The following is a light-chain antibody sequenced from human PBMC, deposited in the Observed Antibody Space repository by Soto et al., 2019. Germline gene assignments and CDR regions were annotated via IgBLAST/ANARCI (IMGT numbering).Light chain of an antibody. J-gene: IGKJ2*01. V-gene: IGKV3-11*01. CDR2: DAS. CDR3: QQRSNWPLMYT. CDR1: QSVSIY. Sequence: EIVLTQSPATLSLSPGERATLSCRASQSVSIYVAWYQQKPGQAPRLLMYDASKRATGIPARFSGSGSGTDFTLTISSLEPADFAVYYCQQRSNWPLMYTFGQGTKLEIK.